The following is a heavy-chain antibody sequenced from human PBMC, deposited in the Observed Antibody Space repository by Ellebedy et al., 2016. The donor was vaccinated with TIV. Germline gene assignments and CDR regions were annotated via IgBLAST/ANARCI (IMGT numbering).Heavy chain of an antibody. CDR2: INPNSGAT. V-gene: IGHV1-2*02. CDR1: GYTFTGNY. D-gene: IGHD3-10*01. J-gene: IGHJ4*02. Sequence: AASVKVSCKASGYTFTGNYIHWVRQAPGQGLEWMGWINPNSGATKYAPRFEDRVTMTSDTSNSPAYMGLSSMRSDDTALYFCARGGVLLWFAYWGQGTQVTVSS. CDR3: ARGGVLLWFAY.